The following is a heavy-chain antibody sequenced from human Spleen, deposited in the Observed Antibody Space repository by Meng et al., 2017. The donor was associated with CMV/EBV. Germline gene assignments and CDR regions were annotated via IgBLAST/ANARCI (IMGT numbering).Heavy chain of an antibody. V-gene: IGHV1-69*10. Sequence: SVKVSCKASGGTLSNYAISWVRQAPGQGLEWMGGIVPVLGVGEYAHKFQGRVTMTRDASTRTVYMDLSSLRSEDTAIYYCARSRTTIFGVVITPFDSWGQGTLVTVSS. J-gene: IGHJ4*02. CDR2: IVPVLGVG. CDR1: GGTLSNYA. CDR3: ARSRTTIFGVVITPFDS. D-gene: IGHD3-3*01.